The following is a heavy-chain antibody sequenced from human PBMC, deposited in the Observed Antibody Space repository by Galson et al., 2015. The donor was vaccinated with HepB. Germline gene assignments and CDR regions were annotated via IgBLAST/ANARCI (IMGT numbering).Heavy chain of an antibody. CDR3: AGWDGAPWY. CDR2: ISSGGNTI. Sequence: SLRLSCAASGFIFRSYEMNWVRQAPGKGLEWVSYISSGGNTIYYADSVKGRFTISRDNAKNSLYLQMNSLRAEDTAVYYCAGWDGAPWYWGQGTLVTVSS. CDR1: GFIFRSYE. V-gene: IGHV3-48*03. D-gene: IGHD1-26*01. J-gene: IGHJ4*01.